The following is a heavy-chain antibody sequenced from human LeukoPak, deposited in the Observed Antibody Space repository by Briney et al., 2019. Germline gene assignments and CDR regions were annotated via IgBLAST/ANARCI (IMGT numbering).Heavy chain of an antibody. V-gene: IGHV3-7*05. CDR2: INQDGSEK. CDR1: GFIFSTYW. J-gene: IGHJ3*01. D-gene: IGHD5-24*01. CDR3: VRGFDGYYGFDL. Sequence: GGSLRLSCAGSGFIFSTYWMSWVRLAPGKGLEWVANINQDGSEKFYVDPVKGRFTISRDNAKNSLYVQMNSLRAEDTAVYYCVRGFDGYYGFDLCGQGTMVTVSS.